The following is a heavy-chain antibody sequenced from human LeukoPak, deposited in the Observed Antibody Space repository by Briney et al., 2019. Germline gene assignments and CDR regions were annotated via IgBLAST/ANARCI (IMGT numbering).Heavy chain of an antibody. Sequence: ASVKVSCKASGYTFTSYDINWVRQATGQGLEWMGWMNPNSGNTGYAQKFQGRVSITRNTSISTAYMELSSLRSEDTAVYYCARAYDGSSGYCYLSYHYYYYMDVWGKGTTVTVSS. CDR3: ARAYDGSSGYCYLSYHYYYYMDV. V-gene: IGHV1-8*03. D-gene: IGHD3-22*01. CDR2: MNPNSGNT. CDR1: GYTFTSYD. J-gene: IGHJ6*03.